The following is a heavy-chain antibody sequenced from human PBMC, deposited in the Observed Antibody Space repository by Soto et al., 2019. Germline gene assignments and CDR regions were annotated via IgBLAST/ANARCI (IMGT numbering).Heavy chain of an antibody. J-gene: IGHJ4*02. CDR1: GFTFSAYN. V-gene: IGHV3-30*18. Sequence: QVQLVESGGGLVQPGRSLRLSCAASGFTFSAYNMHWVRQAPGKGLEWLAVISYDGTNKYYGDSVKGRFTISRDNSRNTLFLQMNSLQPEDTAVDYCAKREDTAFDYWGQGTLVTVSS. CDR2: ISYDGTNK. CDR3: AKREDTAFDY. D-gene: IGHD5-18*01.